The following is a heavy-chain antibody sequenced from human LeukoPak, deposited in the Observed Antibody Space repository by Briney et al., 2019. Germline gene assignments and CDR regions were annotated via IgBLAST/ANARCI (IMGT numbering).Heavy chain of an antibody. CDR3: AGGVEQLWSNY. Sequence: SQTLSLTCAVSGGSISSGGYSWIWIRQPPGKGLEWIGYIYHSGSTYYNPSLKSRVTISVDRSKNQFSLKLSSVTAADTAVYYCAGGVEQLWSNYWGQGTLVTVSS. CDR1: GGSISSGGYS. CDR2: IYHSGST. D-gene: IGHD5-18*01. J-gene: IGHJ4*02. V-gene: IGHV4-30-2*01.